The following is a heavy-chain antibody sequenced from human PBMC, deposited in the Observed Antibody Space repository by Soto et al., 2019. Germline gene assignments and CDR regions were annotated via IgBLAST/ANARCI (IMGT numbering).Heavy chain of an antibody. Sequence: PSETLSLTCTVSGGSISSGGYYWSWIRQHPGKGLEWIGYIYYSGSTYYNPSLKSRVTISVDTSKNQFSLKLSSVTAADTAVYYCARGVLYSGYDYSGAGLKYSSGYPDYWGQGTLVTVSS. CDR3: ARGVLYSGYDYSGAGLKYSSGYPDY. D-gene: IGHD5-12*01. V-gene: IGHV4-31*03. CDR2: IYYSGST. J-gene: IGHJ4*02. CDR1: GGSISSGGYY.